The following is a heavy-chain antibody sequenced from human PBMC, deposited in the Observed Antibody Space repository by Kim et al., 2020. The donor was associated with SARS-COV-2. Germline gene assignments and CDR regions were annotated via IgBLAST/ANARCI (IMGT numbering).Heavy chain of an antibody. D-gene: IGHD2-8*01. V-gene: IGHV3-23*01. CDR1: GFTFSTSP. CDR2: ISWDGKRT. Sequence: GGSLRLFCVASGFTFSTSPMGWVRQVSGEGLEWVSRISWDGKRTYYADSVKGRVTMSSDKSKNTVYLDMNNLRVEDTAVYYCAKGVTNSGFDYWGLGAQV. CDR3: AKGVTNSGFDY. J-gene: IGHJ4*02.